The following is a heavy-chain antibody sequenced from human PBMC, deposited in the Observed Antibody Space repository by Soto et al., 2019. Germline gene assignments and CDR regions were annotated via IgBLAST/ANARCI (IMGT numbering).Heavy chain of an antibody. Sequence: QVQLVQSGAEVKKPGASVKVSCKASGYTFTNYGISWVRQAPGQGLEWMGWISAYNGNTDYAQKLQGRVTMTTDTSTSTAYMGPRSLRSDDTAVYYCARVGAYCVSTSCHDYWGQGTLVTVSS. D-gene: IGHD2-2*01. CDR1: GYTFTNYG. CDR2: ISAYNGNT. V-gene: IGHV1-18*01. CDR3: ARVGAYCVSTSCHDY. J-gene: IGHJ4*02.